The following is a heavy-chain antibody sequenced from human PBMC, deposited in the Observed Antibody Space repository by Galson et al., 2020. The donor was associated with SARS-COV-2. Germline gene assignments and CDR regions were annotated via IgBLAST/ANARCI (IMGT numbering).Heavy chain of an antibody. Sequence: GGSLRLSCAASAFTSSSHAMHWVRQAPGKGLEWVAQIFFDGSDKYYGDSVKGRFTISRASSKNTGYLQMNNLRADDAAVYYCARDRQASSGWAFDYWGQGTLVTVSS. CDR3: ARDRQASSGWAFDY. CDR2: IFFDGSDK. J-gene: IGHJ4*02. CDR1: AFTSSSHA. D-gene: IGHD6-19*01. V-gene: IGHV3-33*01.